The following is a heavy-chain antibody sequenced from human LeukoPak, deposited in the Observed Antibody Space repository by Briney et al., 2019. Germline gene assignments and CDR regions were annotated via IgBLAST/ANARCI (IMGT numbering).Heavy chain of an antibody. CDR1: GFTFSSYV. CDR2: IKEDGSEK. Sequence: QAGGSLRLSCAASGFTFSSYVMSWVRQAPGKGLEWVANIKEDGSEKYYVDSVKGRFTISRDNAKNSLYLQMNSLRAEDTAVYYCARAYSSSWYDAFDLWGQGAMVTVSS. J-gene: IGHJ3*01. D-gene: IGHD6-13*01. V-gene: IGHV3-7*01. CDR3: ARAYSSSWYDAFDL.